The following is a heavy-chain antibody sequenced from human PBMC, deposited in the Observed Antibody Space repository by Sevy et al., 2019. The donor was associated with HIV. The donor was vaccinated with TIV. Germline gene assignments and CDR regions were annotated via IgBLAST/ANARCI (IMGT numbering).Heavy chain of an antibody. CDR2: IYFSGST. D-gene: IGHD3-22*01. J-gene: IGHJ4*02. V-gene: IGHV4-59*12. CDR1: GGSISTYY. CDR3: ARSYYDSSGCYDF. Sequence: SETLSLTCTVSGGSISTYYWSWIRHPPGKGLEWIGNIYFSGSTNYSPSLKSRVIISVDTSNNQFSLILSSVTAADTAVYYCARSYYDSSGCYDFWGQGTRVTVSS.